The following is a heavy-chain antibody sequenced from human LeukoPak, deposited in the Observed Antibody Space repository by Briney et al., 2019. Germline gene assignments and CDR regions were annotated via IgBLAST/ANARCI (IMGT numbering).Heavy chain of an antibody. CDR3: ARTNYDILTGYPNWFDP. D-gene: IGHD3-9*01. Sequence: GESLKISCKGPGYSFTSYWIGWVRQMPGKGLEWMGIIYPGDSDTRYSPSFQGQVTISADKSISTAYLQWSSLKASDTAMYYCARTNYDILTGYPNWFDPWGQGTLVTVSS. CDR2: IYPGDSDT. CDR1: GYSFTSYW. V-gene: IGHV5-51*01. J-gene: IGHJ5*02.